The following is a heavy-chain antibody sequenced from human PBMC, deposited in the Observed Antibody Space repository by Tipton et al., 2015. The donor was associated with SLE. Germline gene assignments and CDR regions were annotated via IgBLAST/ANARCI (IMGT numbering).Heavy chain of an antibody. V-gene: IGHV4-34*01. D-gene: IGHD3-3*01. Sequence: TLSLTCSVYDGSFSGYYWSWIRQPPGKGLEWIGEINHSGSTNYNPSLKSRVTISVDTSKNQFSLKLTSVTAADTAVYYCARGRDYDFWSGYSYFDYWGQGTLVTVSP. CDR2: INHSGST. CDR1: DGSFSGYY. CDR3: ARGRDYDFWSGYSYFDY. J-gene: IGHJ4*02.